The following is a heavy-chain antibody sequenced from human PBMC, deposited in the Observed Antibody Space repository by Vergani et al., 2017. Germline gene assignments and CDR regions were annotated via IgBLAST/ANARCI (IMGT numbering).Heavy chain of an antibody. CDR3: ARDNVDTALDDGMDV. J-gene: IGHJ6*02. V-gene: IGHV3-66*02. D-gene: IGHD5-18*01. CDR2: IYSGGST. Sequence: PASGFTVSSNYMSWVRQAPGKGLEWVSVIYSGGSTYYADSVKGRFTISRDNSKNTLYLQMNSLRAEDTAVYYCARDNVDTALDDGMDVWGQGTTVTVSS. CDR1: GFTVSSNY.